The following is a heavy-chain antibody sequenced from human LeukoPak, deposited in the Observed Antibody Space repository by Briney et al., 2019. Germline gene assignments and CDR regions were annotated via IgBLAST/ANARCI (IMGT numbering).Heavy chain of an antibody. CDR2: IYYSGST. J-gene: IGHJ5*02. Sequence: PSETLSLTCTVSGGSISSYYWSWIRQPPGKGLEWIGYIYYSGSTNYNPSLKSRVTISVDTSKNQFSLKLSSVTAADTAVYYCARALVAANNWFDPWGQGTLVTVSS. V-gene: IGHV4-59*01. D-gene: IGHD2-15*01. CDR3: ARALVAANNWFDP. CDR1: GGSISSYY.